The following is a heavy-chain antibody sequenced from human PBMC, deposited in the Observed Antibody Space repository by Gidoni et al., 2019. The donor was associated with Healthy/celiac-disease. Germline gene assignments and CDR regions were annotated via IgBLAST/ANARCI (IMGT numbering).Heavy chain of an antibody. Sequence: QVQLVQSGAEVKTPGSSVKLSCTASGGTFSSYNISWVRQAPGQGLEWMGRISPILGIANYAQKFHGRVTITADKSTSTAYMELSSLRSEDTAVYYCARKSPDDYYDSNGYFDYWGQGTLVTVSS. J-gene: IGHJ4*02. CDR1: GGTFSSYN. V-gene: IGHV1-69*02. CDR3: ARKSPDDYYDSNGYFDY. CDR2: ISPILGIA. D-gene: IGHD3-22*01.